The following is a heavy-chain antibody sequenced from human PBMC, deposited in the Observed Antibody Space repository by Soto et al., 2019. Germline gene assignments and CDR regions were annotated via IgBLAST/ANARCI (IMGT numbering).Heavy chain of an antibody. J-gene: IGHJ3*02. CDR1: GFTFSSYA. CDR3: AKEAGGPMVVVNALEI. V-gene: IGHV3-23*01. D-gene: IGHD3-22*01. CDR2: ISGSGGST. Sequence: GGSLRLSCAASGFTFSSYAMSWVRQAPGKGLECVSAISGSGGSTYYADSVKGRFTISRDNSKNTLYLQMNSLRAEDTAVYFGAKEAGGPMVVVNALEIWGHGTMVPVSS.